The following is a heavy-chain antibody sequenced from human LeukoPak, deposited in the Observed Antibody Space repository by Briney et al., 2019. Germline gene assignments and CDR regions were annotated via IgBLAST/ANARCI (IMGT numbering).Heavy chain of an antibody. CDR1: GLTFSTYW. V-gene: IGHV3-7*03. D-gene: IGHD2-2*02. CDR3: ARLGCSSTSCYTPRDAFDI. J-gene: IGHJ3*02. Sequence: GGSLRLSCAASGLTFSTYWMTWVRQAPGKGLEWVANMKQDGSEKNYVDSVKGRFTISRDNAKNSLYLQMNSLRAEDTALYYCARLGCSSTSCYTPRDAFDIWGQGTMVTVSS. CDR2: MKQDGSEK.